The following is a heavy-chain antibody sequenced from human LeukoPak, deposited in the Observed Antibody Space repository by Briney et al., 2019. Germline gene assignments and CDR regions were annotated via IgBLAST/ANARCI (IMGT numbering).Heavy chain of an antibody. D-gene: IGHD5-12*01. V-gene: IGHV3-30*18. J-gene: IGHJ6*02. CDR3: AKVLSGYDWGYYYGMDV. Sequence: GRSLRLSCAASGFTFSSYGMHWVRQAPGKGLEWVAVISYDGSNKYYADSVKGRFTISRDNSKNTLYLQMNSLRAEDTAVYYCAKVLSGYDWGYYYGMDVWGQGTTVTVSS. CDR1: GFTFSSYG. CDR2: ISYDGSNK.